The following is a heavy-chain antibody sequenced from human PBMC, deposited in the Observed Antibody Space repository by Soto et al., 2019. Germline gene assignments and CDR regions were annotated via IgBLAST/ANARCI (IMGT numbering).Heavy chain of an antibody. CDR3: ARVPDR. V-gene: IGHV4-39*01. D-gene: IGHD2-2*01. CDR2: ISYSGIT. Sequence: SETLSLTCTVSGGSISSSSYYWGWIRQPPGKGLEWIGTISYSGITYYNPSLKSRITISVDTSKNQFSLKLSSVTATDTAVYYCARVPDRWGQGTLVTVSS. CDR1: GGSISSSSYY. J-gene: IGHJ5*02.